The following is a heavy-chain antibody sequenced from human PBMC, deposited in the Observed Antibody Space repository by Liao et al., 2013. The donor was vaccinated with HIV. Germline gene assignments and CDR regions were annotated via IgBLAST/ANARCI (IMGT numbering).Heavy chain of an antibody. CDR3: ARISEDNPFDV. Sequence: QVQLQESGPGLVKPSETLSLTCTVSGGSISSYQWTWIRQPPGKGLEWIAYIHASGRTNYNSSLRSRVTISIDTSTNHFSLRLTSVSAADTATYFCARISEDNPFDVWGPG. J-gene: IGHJ3*01. V-gene: IGHV4-4*08. D-gene: IGHD1-26*01. CDR1: GGSISSYQ. CDR2: IHASGRT.